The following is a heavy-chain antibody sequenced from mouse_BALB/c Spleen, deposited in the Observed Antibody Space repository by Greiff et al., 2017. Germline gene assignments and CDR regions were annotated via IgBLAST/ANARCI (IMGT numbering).Heavy chain of an antibody. J-gene: IGHJ4*01. CDR3: ARGIYYGNYDAMDY. V-gene: IGHV1-18*01. CDR1: GYTFTDYN. CDR2: INPNNGGT. D-gene: IGHD2-1*01. Sequence: VQLKESGPELVKPGASVKIPCKASGYTFTDYNMDWVKQSHGKSLEWIGDINPNNGGTIYNQKFKGKATLTVDKSSSTAYMELRSLTSEDTAVYYCARGIYYGNYDAMDYWGQGTSVTVSS.